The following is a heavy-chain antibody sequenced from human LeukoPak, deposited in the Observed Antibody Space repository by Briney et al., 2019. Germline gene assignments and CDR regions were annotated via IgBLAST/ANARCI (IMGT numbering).Heavy chain of an antibody. D-gene: IGHD2-15*01. Sequence: GGSLRLSCAASGFTFSSYSMNWVRQAPGKGLEWVSSISSSSSYIYYADSVKGRFTISSDNAKNSLYLQMNSLRAEDTAVYYCARGEAITPDAFDIWGQGTMVTVSS. CDR1: GFTFSSYS. J-gene: IGHJ3*02. CDR3: ARGEAITPDAFDI. V-gene: IGHV3-21*01. CDR2: ISSSSSYI.